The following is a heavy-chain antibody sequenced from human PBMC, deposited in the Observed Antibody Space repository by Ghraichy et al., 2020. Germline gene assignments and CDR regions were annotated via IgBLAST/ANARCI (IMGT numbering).Heavy chain of an antibody. J-gene: IGHJ4*02. V-gene: IGHV3-23*01. CDR3: ARATGYSYGKTALDY. D-gene: IGHD5-18*01. CDR2: ITGSGGST. Sequence: GGSLRLSCAASGFSFSSYAMSWVRQAPGKGLDWVSGITGSGGSTYSADSVKGRFTISRDNSKNMAYLQMISLRAEDTAVYYCARATGYSYGKTALDYWGQGTLVTVSS. CDR1: GFSFSSYA.